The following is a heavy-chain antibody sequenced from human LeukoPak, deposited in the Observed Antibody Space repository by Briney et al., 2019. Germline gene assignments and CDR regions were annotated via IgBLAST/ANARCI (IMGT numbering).Heavy chain of an antibody. CDR2: IYPSGST. CDR1: GGSISSHY. Sequence: SETLSLTCTVSGGSISSHYWTWIRQPAGTGLEYIGRIYPSGSTNYNPSLKGRVTMAIDTSKNQFSLKLSSVTATDTGVYYCASTNTLKLLDPVKGYYYYMDVWGKGTTVTVSS. CDR3: ASTNTLKLLDPVKGYYYYMDV. D-gene: IGHD3/OR15-3a*01. V-gene: IGHV4-4*07. J-gene: IGHJ6*03.